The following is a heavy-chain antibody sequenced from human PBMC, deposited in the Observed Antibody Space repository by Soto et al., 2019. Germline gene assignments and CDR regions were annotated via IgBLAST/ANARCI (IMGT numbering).Heavy chain of an antibody. D-gene: IGHD3-22*01. CDR1: GFTFSSYA. CDR3: AKSITMIVVVIKGPFDY. CDR2: ISGSGGST. J-gene: IGHJ4*02. Sequence: LRLSCAASGFTFSSYAISWVRQAPGKGLEWVSAISGSGGSTYYADSVKGRFTISRDNSKNTLYLQMNSLRAEDTAVYYCAKSITMIVVVIKGPFDYWGQGTLVTASS. V-gene: IGHV3-23*01.